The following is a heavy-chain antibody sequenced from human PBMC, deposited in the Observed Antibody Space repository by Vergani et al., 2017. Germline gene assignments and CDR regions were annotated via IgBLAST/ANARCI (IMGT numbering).Heavy chain of an antibody. CDR2: VFYGGRT. J-gene: IGHJ4*02. CDR1: GDSISTSSYA. V-gene: IGHV4-39*01. CDR3: ARGHPGRRAFDY. D-gene: IGHD3-10*01. Sequence: QMQLQESGPGLVKPSETLSLSCTVSGDSISTSSYAWGWIRQPPGKTLEWIGTVFYGGRTSYNPSLKSRVTLSLDTSKKQISLHLTSVTAADTAVYYCARGHPGRRAFDYWGQGTLVTVSS.